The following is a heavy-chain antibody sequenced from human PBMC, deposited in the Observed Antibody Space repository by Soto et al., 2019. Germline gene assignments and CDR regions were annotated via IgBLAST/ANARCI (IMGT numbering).Heavy chain of an antibody. J-gene: IGHJ6*02. CDR2: IYYSAST. CDR1: GGSISSYY. CDR3: AIPGYISSWNYYYYYGMDV. D-gene: IGHD6-13*01. V-gene: IGHV4-59*12. Sequence: SETLSLTCTVSGGSISSYYWSWIRQPPGKGLEWIGYIYYSASTNYNPSLKSRVTISVDKSKNQFSLNLSSVTAADTAVYYCAIPGYISSWNYYYYYGMDVWGQGTTVTVSS.